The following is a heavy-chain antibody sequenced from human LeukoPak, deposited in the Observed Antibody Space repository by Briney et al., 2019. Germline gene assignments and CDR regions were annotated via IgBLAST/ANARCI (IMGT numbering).Heavy chain of an antibody. CDR3: ARVNRYCSSTSCCYYFDY. Sequence: TSETLSLTCTVSGGSISSYYWIWIRQPAGKGLEGIVRIYTSGSTKYNPPIKSRVTMSVDTSKNQFSLKLSSVTAADTAVYYCARVNRYCSSTSCCYYFDYWGQGTLVTVSS. D-gene: IGHD2-2*01. CDR1: GGSISSYY. V-gene: IGHV4-4*07. J-gene: IGHJ4*02. CDR2: IYTSGST.